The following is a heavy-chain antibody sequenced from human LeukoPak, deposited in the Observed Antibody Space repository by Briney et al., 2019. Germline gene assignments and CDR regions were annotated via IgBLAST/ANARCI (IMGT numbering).Heavy chain of an antibody. D-gene: IGHD6-13*01. CDR1: GGTFSSYA. CDR2: IIPIFGTA. J-gene: IGHJ5*02. V-gene: IGHV1-69*13. Sequence: SVKVSCKASGGTFSSYAISWVRQAPGQGLEWMGGIIPIFGTANYAQKFQGRVTITADESTSTAYMELSSLRSEDTAVYYCAREGRGSSWYRLNWFDPWGQGTLVTVSS. CDR3: AREGRGSSWYRLNWFDP.